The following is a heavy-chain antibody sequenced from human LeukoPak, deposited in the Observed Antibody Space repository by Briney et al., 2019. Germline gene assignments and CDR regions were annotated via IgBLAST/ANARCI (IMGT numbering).Heavy chain of an antibody. CDR2: ISFSGANS. D-gene: IGHD2-21*01. CDR3: ASLYVFHDAFDI. J-gene: IGHJ3*02. Sequence: PGGSLRLSCAASGFTFSDSAMTWVRQAPGKGLDWVSLISFSGANSYYADSVKGRFTISRDNSKNTLYLQMNSLRAEDTAVYYCASLYVFHDAFDIWGQGTMVTVSS. V-gene: IGHV3-23*01. CDR1: GFTFSDSA.